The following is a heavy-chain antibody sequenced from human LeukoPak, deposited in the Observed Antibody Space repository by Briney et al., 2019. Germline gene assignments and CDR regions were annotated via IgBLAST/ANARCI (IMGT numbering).Heavy chain of an antibody. V-gene: IGHV1-2*02. D-gene: IGHD2-8*02. J-gene: IGHJ4*02. CDR2: INPSSGAA. CDR1: GYTFTEYY. CDR3: ARRLGLPPLCTGDCRVFGY. Sequence: GASVNVSCQASGYTFTEYYLHWVRQAPGQGVEWMGWINPSSGAAIYAPKFQGTVTMTRDTSISTAYMELSRLTSDDTAVYHCARRLGLPPLCTGDCRVFGYWGQGTLVTVS.